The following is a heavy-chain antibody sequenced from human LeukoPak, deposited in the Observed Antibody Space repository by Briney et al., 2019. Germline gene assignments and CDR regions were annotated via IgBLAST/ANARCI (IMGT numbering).Heavy chain of an antibody. CDR1: GGSISSSSYY. Sequence: KPSETLSLTCTVSGGSISSSSYYWGWIRQPPGKGLEWIGSIYSGSTTYYNPSLKSRVTISVDTSKNQFSLKLSSVTAADTAVYYCARRDLGATFDYWGQGTLVTVSS. CDR2: IYSGSTT. J-gene: IGHJ4*02. V-gene: IGHV4-39*01. CDR3: ARRDLGATFDY. D-gene: IGHD1-26*01.